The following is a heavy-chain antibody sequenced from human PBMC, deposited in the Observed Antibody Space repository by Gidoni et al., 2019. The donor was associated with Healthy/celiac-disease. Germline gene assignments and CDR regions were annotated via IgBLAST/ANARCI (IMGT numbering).Heavy chain of an antibody. CDR1: GYTFPSCG. J-gene: IGHJ5*02. Sequence: QVQLVQSVAEVKKPGASVTVSCKASGYTFPSCGISWVRQAPGQGLEWMGWISAYHGNTNDAQKLKGRVTMTTDTSTSTAYMELRSLRSDDTAVYYCARQAGVVLEWLSDDNWFDPWGQGTLVTVSS. V-gene: IGHV1-18*01. CDR3: ARQAGVVLEWLSDDNWFDP. D-gene: IGHD3-3*01. CDR2: ISAYHGNT.